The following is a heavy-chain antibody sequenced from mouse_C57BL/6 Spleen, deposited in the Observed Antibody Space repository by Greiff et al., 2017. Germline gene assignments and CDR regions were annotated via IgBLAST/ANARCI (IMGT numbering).Heavy chain of an antibody. D-gene: IGHD2-4*01. J-gene: IGHJ3*01. V-gene: IGHV1-18*01. CDR2: INPNNGGT. CDR3: ARAGYDYPVAY. Sequence: EVQLQQSGPELVKPGASVKIPCKASGYTFTDYNMDWVKQSHGKSLEWIGDINPNNGGTIYNQKFKGKATLTVDKSSSTAYMELRSLTSEDTAVYYCARAGYDYPVAYWGQGTLVTVSA. CDR1: GYTFTDYN.